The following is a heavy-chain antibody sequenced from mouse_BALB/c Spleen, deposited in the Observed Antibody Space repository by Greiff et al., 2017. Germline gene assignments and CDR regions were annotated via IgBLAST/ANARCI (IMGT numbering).Heavy chain of an antibody. CDR1: GYSITSDYA. CDR2: ISYSGST. CDR3: ARGLRGYYFDY. D-gene: IGHD2-2*01. Sequence: EVKLVESGPGLVKPSQSLSLTCTVTGYSITSDYAWNWIRQFPGNKLEWMGYISYSGSTSYNPSLKSRISITRDTSKNQFFLQLNSVTTEDTATYYCARGLRGYYFDYWGQGTTLTVSS. J-gene: IGHJ2*01. V-gene: IGHV3-2*02.